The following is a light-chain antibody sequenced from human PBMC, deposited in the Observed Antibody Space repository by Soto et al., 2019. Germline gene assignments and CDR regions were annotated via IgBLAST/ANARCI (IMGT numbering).Light chain of an antibody. CDR3: EQYNSWPPLT. Sequence: EIVMTQSPATLSVSPGERATLSCRASQRVSSNLAWYQQKPGQAPRLLIYGASTRATGIPARFSGSGSGTEFTLTISRLQSEDFAVYYCEQYNSWPPLTFGGGNKVEIK. J-gene: IGKJ4*01. CDR1: QRVSSN. V-gene: IGKV3-15*01. CDR2: GAS.